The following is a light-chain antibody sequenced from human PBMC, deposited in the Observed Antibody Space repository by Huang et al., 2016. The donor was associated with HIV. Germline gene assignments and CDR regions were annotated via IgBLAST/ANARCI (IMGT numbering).Light chain of an antibody. CDR2: AAT. Sequence: DIQMTQSPSSLSASVGDRVTITCRASKSIISYLNWYQQKPGRAPKLLIYAATSLQSGVPSRFSGSGSGTDFTLTISSLQPEDFATYYCQQSYSTPRTFGQGTKVEIK. J-gene: IGKJ1*01. V-gene: IGKV1-39*01. CDR1: KSIISY. CDR3: QQSYSTPRT.